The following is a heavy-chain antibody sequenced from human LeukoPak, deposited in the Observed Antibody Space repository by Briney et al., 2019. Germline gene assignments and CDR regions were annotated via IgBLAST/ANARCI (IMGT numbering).Heavy chain of an antibody. CDR3: ARDLYGDYFDY. J-gene: IGHJ4*02. V-gene: IGHV1-3*01. D-gene: IGHD3-16*01. Sequence: ASVKVSCKASGYTFSRYGMHWVRRAPGQRLEWMGWINAGNENTKYSQKFQGRVSITRDTSASTAYMELSSLTSEDTAEYYCARDLYGDYFDYWGQGTLVTVSS. CDR2: INAGNENT. CDR1: GYTFSRYG.